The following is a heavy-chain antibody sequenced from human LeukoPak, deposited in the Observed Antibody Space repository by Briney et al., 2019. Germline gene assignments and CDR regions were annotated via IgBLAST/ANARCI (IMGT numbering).Heavy chain of an antibody. V-gene: IGHV3-23*01. Sequence: GGSLRLSCAASGFTFSSYAMSWVRQAPGKGLEWVSAISSSGGSTHYADSVKGRFTISRDNSKNTLYLQLNSLRAEDAAVYYCAKWGPRGLFDYWGQGTLVTVSS. D-gene: IGHD3-10*01. CDR1: GFTFSSYA. CDR2: ISSSGGST. CDR3: AKWGPRGLFDY. J-gene: IGHJ4*02.